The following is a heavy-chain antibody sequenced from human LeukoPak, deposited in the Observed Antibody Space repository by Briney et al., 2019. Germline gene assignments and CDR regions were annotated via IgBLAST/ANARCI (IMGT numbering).Heavy chain of an antibody. CDR1: GFTFSSYA. D-gene: IGHD3-22*01. Sequence: GSLRLSCAASGFTFSSYAMSWVRQAPGKGLEWVSAISGSGGSTYYADSVKGRFTISRDNSKNTLYLQMNSLRAEDTAVYYCAAGRGYYDSSGYYGFDYWGQGTQVTVSS. CDR2: ISGSGGST. J-gene: IGHJ4*02. CDR3: AAGRGYYDSSGYYGFDY. V-gene: IGHV3-23*01.